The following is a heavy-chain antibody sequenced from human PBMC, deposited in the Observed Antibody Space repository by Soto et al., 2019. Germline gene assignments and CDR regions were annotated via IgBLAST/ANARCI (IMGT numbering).Heavy chain of an antibody. CDR2: MSDDGSKN. V-gene: IGHV3-30*18. CDR3: AKELRETGGYYFDC. Sequence: QVQLVESGGGVVQPGRSLRLSCAASGFSFSKYGMHCVRQAPGKGLEWVAEMSDDGSKNYYGDSVKGRFTISRDNSKNTLYLLMDSLRPEDTAMYYCAKELRETGGYYFDCWGQGTLVTVSS. D-gene: IGHD3-16*01. CDR1: GFSFSKYG. J-gene: IGHJ4*02.